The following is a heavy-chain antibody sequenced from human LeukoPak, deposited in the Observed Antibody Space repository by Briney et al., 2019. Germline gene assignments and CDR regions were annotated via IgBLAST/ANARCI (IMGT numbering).Heavy chain of an antibody. J-gene: IGHJ6*02. CDR2: IYYSGST. Sequence: PSETLSLTCTVSGGSISSSSYYWGWIRQPPGKGLEWIGSIYYSGSTYYNPSLKSRVTISVDTSKNRFSLKLSSVTAADTAVYYCAREAPIFGVVITDYYYYGMDVWGQGTTVTVSS. CDR3: AREAPIFGVVITDYYYYGMDV. V-gene: IGHV4-39*07. CDR1: GGSISSSSYY. D-gene: IGHD3-3*01.